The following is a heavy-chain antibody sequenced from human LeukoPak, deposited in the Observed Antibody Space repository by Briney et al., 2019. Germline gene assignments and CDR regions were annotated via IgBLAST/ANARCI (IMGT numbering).Heavy chain of an antibody. J-gene: IGHJ3*01. CDR1: GYTFTNYW. CDR3: ARQGRSNAAFDF. CDR2: IYVGDSEA. D-gene: IGHD1-1*01. V-gene: IGHV5-51*01. Sequence: GESLKISCNGSGYTFTNYWIGWVRQMPGKGLEWMGIIYVGDSEAGYSPSFQGQVIISVDKSITTAYLQWNSLKASDIAIYYCARQGRSNAAFDFWGQGTMVTVSS.